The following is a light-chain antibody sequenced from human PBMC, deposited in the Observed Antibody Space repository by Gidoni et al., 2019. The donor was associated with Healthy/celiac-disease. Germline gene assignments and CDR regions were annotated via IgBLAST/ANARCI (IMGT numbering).Light chain of an antibody. V-gene: IGKV1-33*01. Sequence: DIQMTQSPSSLSASVGDRVTITCQASQDISNYLNWYQQKPGKAPKLLIYDASNLETGVPSRFSGSGSGTDFTFNISSLQTEDIATYYCQQYDNLPTFGGGTKVEIK. CDR2: DAS. J-gene: IGKJ4*01. CDR3: QQYDNLPT. CDR1: QDISNY.